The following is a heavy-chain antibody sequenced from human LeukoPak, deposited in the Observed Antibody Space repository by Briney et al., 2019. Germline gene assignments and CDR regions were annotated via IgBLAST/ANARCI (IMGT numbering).Heavy chain of an antibody. CDR1: GFTFSNDA. CDR3: ARGRGAAGPSPFDY. Sequence: GGSLRLTCAASGFTFSNDAMSWVRQAPGKGLEWVSDISGSGGSTYYADSVKGRFTISRDNSKNTLYLQMSSLRAEDTAVYYCARGRGAAGPSPFDYWGQGTLVTVSS. D-gene: IGHD6-13*01. V-gene: IGHV3-23*01. CDR2: ISGSGGST. J-gene: IGHJ4*02.